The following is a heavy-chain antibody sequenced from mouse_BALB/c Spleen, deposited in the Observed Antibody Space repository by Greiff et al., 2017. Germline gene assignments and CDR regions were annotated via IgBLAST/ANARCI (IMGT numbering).Heavy chain of an antibody. Sequence: EVKLVESGGGLVKPGGSLKLSCAASGFTFSDYYMYWVRQTPEKRLEWVATISDGGSYTYYPDSVKGRFTISRDNAKNNLYLQMSSLKSEDTAMYYCARGYDGYQEAMDYWGQGTSVTVAA. CDR2: ISDGGSYT. CDR1: GFTFSDYY. J-gene: IGHJ4*01. CDR3: ARGYDGYQEAMDY. V-gene: IGHV5-4*02. D-gene: IGHD2-3*01.